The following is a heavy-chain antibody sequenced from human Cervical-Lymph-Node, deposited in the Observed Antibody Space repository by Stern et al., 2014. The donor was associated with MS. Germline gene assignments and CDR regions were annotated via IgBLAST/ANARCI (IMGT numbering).Heavy chain of an antibody. CDR2: IYPTGST. D-gene: IGHD2-15*01. J-gene: IGHJ6*02. CDR1: GDSITTDNW. V-gene: IGHV4-4*02. Sequence: QLQLQESGPGLVKPSGTLSLTCAVSGDSITTDNWWTWVRPPPGQGLEWIGEIYPTGSTAYYPSLQSRVTISVDKSKNQFSLTLSSVTAADTAVYYCARARIPPDYGMDVWGQGTTVTVSS. CDR3: ARARIPPDYGMDV.